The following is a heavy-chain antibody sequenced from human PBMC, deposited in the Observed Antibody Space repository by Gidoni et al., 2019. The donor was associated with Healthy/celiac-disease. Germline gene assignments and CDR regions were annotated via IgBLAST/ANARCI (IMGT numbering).Heavy chain of an antibody. V-gene: IGHV4-38-2*02. Sequence: QVQLQESGPGLVKPSETLSLTCTVSGYSISSGYYWGWIRQPPGKGLEWIGSIYHSGSTYYNPSLKIRVTISVDTSKNQFSLKLSSVTAADTAVYYCAREELQTAPFTVTTGVSHFDYWGQGTLVTVSS. J-gene: IGHJ4*02. CDR1: GYSISSGYY. CDR3: AREELQTAPFTVTTGVSHFDY. D-gene: IGHD4-17*01. CDR2: IYHSGST.